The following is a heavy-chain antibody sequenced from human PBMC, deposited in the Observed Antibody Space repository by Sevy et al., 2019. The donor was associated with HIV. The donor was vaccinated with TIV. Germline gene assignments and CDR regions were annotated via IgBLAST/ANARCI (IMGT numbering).Heavy chain of an antibody. CDR3: TRLKPTDRGYCSGGSCYLFDY. CDR1: GFTFGDYA. Sequence: GGSLRLSCTDSGFTFGDYAMSWFRQAPGKGLEWVGFIRSKAYGGTTEYAASVKGRFTISRDDSKSIAYLQMNSLKTEDTAVYYCTRLKPTDRGYCSGGSCYLFDYWGQGTLVTVSS. CDR2: IRSKAYGGTT. D-gene: IGHD2-15*01. V-gene: IGHV3-49*03. J-gene: IGHJ4*02.